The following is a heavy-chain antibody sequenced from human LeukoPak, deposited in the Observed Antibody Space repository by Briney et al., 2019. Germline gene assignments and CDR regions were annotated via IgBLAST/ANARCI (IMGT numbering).Heavy chain of an antibody. CDR3: ASVDDSSGYYSLGIDY. J-gene: IGHJ4*02. CDR1: GFTFSDYA. CDR2: ISYDGSNK. V-gene: IGHV3-30-3*01. Sequence: GRSLRLSCAASGFTFSDYAMHWVRQAPGKGLEWVAVISYDGSNKYYADSVKGRFTISRDNSKNTLYLQMNSLRDEDTAVYYCASVDDSSGYYSLGIDYWGQGTQVTVSS. D-gene: IGHD3-22*01.